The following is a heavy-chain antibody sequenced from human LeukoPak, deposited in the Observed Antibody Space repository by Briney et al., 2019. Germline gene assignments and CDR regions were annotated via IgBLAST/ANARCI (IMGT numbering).Heavy chain of an antibody. J-gene: IGHJ4*02. CDR2: IKSTADGGTA. Sequence: GSLRLSCAASGFIFRNAWMTWVRQAPGKGLEWVGRIKSTADGGTADSAAPVKGRLTISRDDSKNTLFLQMNSLKTEDTAVYYCTTAPIMITFGGVVGDYWGQGTLVTVSS. CDR1: GFIFRNAW. D-gene: IGHD3-16*01. V-gene: IGHV3-15*01. CDR3: TTAPIMITFGGVVGDY.